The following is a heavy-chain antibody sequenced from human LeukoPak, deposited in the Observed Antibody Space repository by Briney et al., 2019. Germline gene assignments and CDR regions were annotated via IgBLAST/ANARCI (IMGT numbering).Heavy chain of an antibody. J-gene: IGHJ4*02. CDR2: ISAYNGNT. CDR1: GYTFTRYG. CDR3: ARSGTWAAAGTDPFDY. D-gene: IGHD6-13*01. Sequence: ASVNVSCKASGYTFTRYGISWVRQAPGQGLEWMGWISAYNGNTNYAQKLQGRVTMTTDTSTSTAYMELRSLRSDDTAVYYCARSGTWAAAGTDPFDYWGQGTLVTVSS. V-gene: IGHV1-18*01.